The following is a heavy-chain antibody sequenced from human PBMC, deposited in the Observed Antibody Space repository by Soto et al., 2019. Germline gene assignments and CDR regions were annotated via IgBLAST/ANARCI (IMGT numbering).Heavy chain of an antibody. CDR2: LKSKPDGGTT. CDR1: GFDFSKAW. V-gene: IGHV3-15*01. J-gene: IGHJ4*02. CDR3: AAGTGRTDLDY. Sequence: EVQLVESGGGFVKPGGCLRLSCTASGFDFSKAWVNWVRQAPGKGLEWVGRLKSKPDGGTTDYAAPVKGRFTLSRDDPKNTFYLQMSSLNTEDTAVYYCAAGTGRTDLDYWGQGTLVTVSS. D-gene: IGHD2-2*01.